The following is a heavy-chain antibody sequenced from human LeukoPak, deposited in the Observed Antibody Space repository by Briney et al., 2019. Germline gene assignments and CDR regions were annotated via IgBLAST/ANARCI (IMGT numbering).Heavy chain of an antibody. D-gene: IGHD3-3*01. J-gene: IGHJ5*02. CDR1: GGSISSSNW. V-gene: IGHV4-4*02. CDR3: ARDPKYDFWSGYYGWAFDP. CDR2: IYHSGST. Sequence: SGTLSLTCAVSGGSISSSNWWSWVRQPPGKGLEWIGEIYHSGSTNYNPSLKSRVTISVDKSKNQFSLKLSSVTAADTAVYYCARDPKYDFWSGYYGWAFDPWGQGTLVTVSS.